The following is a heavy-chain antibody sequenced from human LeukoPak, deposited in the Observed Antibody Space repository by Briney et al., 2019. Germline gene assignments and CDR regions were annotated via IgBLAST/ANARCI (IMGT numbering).Heavy chain of an antibody. J-gene: IGHJ4*02. CDR3: ARGPTVKYFDY. CDR2: IYYSGST. CDR1: GGSISSYY. V-gene: IGHV4-59*12. D-gene: IGHD4-11*01. Sequence: SETLSLTCTVSGGSISSYYWSWIRQPPGKGLEWIGYIYYSGSTNYNPSLKSRVTISVDTPKNQFSLKLSSVTAADTAVYYCARGPTVKYFDYWGQGTLVTVSS.